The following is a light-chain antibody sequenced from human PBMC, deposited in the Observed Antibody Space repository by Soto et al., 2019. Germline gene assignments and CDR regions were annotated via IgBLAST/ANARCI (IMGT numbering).Light chain of an antibody. CDR2: AAS. V-gene: IGKV1-39*01. CDR1: QSISSY. J-gene: IGKJ3*01. CDR3: QQSYSTLFT. Sequence: DIQMTQSPSSLSASVGDRVTITCRASQSISSYLNWYQQKPGKAPKLLIYAASSLQSGVPSRFSDSGSGTDFNLTISSLQPEDFETYYCQQSYSTLFTFGPETKVDIQ.